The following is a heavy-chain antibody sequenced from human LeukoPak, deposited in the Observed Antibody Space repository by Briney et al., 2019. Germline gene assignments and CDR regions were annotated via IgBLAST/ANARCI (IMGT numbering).Heavy chain of an antibody. D-gene: IGHD6-13*01. CDR2: IYYTDRN. CDR1: GDSISGGTYY. J-gene: IGHJ4*02. Sequence: HLDTVSLTCSVSGDSISGGTYYWGWIRQPPGKGLEGSGSIYYTDRNYDHKPLKSRVTISVDTSKNQLALKLSSVAAADTAVYYCARRDGSSRAFDYWGQGTLVTVSS. V-gene: IGHV4-39*01. CDR3: ARRDGSSRAFDY.